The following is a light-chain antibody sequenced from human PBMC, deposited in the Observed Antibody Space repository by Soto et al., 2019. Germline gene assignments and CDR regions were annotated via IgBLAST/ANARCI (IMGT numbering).Light chain of an antibody. Sequence: EIVLTQSPATLSLSPGERATLSCRASQSVSRNLAWYQHKPGQAPRLLIYGASNRVTGIPARFSGSGSGTDFTLTISSVETEDFAVYSGQRRGNWPLYTFGQGTKLEI. CDR3: QRRGNWPLYT. J-gene: IGKJ2*01. CDR1: QSVSRN. CDR2: GAS. V-gene: IGKV3-11*01.